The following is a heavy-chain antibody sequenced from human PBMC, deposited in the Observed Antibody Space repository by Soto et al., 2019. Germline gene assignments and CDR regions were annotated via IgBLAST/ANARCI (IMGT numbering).Heavy chain of an antibody. CDR2: IYYSGST. CDR1: GGSVSSGSYY. CDR3: ARGLVGIDGNWFDP. J-gene: IGHJ5*02. D-gene: IGHD1-26*01. V-gene: IGHV4-61*01. Sequence: SETLSLTCTVSGGSVSSGSYYWSWIRQPPGKGLEWIGYIYYSGSTNYNPSLKSRVTISVDTSKNQFSLKLSSVTAADTAVYYCARGLVGIDGNWFDPWGQGTLVTVSS.